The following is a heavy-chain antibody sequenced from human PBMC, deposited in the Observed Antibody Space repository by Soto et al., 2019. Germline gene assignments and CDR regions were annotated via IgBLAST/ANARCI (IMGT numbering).Heavy chain of an antibody. CDR1: DSTFTGYT. CDR3: ERGTVTSGRWFGA. CDR2: ISSLNGNT. D-gene: IGHD4-17*01. V-gene: IGHV1-18*04. J-gene: IGHJ5*02. Sequence: QVHLVQSETEVKEPGASVTVSCKTSDSTFTGYTINWVRQARGQGLEWLGWISSLNGNTNYARKYQCRPTMTTNASATTAYMELRCRRSDGTAVYFFERGTVTSGRWFGAWGQGTLVTVSS.